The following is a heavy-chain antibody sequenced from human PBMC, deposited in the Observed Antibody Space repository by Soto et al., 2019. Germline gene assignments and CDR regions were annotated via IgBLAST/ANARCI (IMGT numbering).Heavy chain of an antibody. CDR3: AKSLTASNFRLDV. V-gene: IGHV3-23*01. Sequence: QLLESGGGLVQPGGSLRLACTASGFTFNTYFMSWVRQDPGGGLEWISAISGGGGTKYYSASVKGRFTISRDNSNNTLYLQMTSLRADDTAVYYCAKSLTASNFRLDVWGHGTRVTVSS. CDR2: ISGGGGTK. CDR1: GFTFNTYF. D-gene: IGHD7-27*01. J-gene: IGHJ6*02.